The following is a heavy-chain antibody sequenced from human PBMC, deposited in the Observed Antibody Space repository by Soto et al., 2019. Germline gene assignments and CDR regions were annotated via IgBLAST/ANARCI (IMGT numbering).Heavy chain of an antibody. Sequence: GESLKISCEGSGYNFTSYYITCARQLPGKGLEWMGRIDPSDSYTTYNPSFEGHVTISADKSIRTAYLQWTSLEASDTAMYYCARGDTAIASKGVDVWGQGNXVTVSS. D-gene: IGHD5-18*01. CDR1: GYNFTSYY. CDR2: IDPSDSYT. J-gene: IGHJ6*02. V-gene: IGHV5-10-1*01. CDR3: ARGDTAIASKGVDV.